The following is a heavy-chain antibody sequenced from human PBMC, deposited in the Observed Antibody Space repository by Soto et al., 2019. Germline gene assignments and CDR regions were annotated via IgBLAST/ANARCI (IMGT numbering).Heavy chain of an antibody. CDR2: ISYDGSNK. J-gene: IGHJ4*02. V-gene: IGHV3-30*18. D-gene: IGHD2-21*02. Sequence: HPGGSLRLSCAASGFTFSSYGMHWVRQAPGKGLEWVAVISYDGSNKYYADSVKGRFTISRDNSKNTLYLQMNSLRAEDTAVYYCAKPPGLVTAHATLEYWGQGTLVTV. CDR3: AKPPGLVTAHATLEY. CDR1: GFTFSSYG.